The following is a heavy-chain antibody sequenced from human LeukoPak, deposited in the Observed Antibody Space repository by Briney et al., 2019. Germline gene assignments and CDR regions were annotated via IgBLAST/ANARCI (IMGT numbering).Heavy chain of an antibody. D-gene: IGHD3-16*01. V-gene: IGHV4-39*01. CDR2: IYYSGST. CDR3: ARITFGVPRW. CDR1: GGSISSSSYY. Sequence: SETLSLTCTVSGGSISSSSYYWGWIRQPPGKGLEWTGSIYYSGSTYYNPSLKSRVTISVDTSKNQFSLKLSSVTAADTAVYYCARITFGVPRWWGQGTLVTVPS. J-gene: IGHJ4*02.